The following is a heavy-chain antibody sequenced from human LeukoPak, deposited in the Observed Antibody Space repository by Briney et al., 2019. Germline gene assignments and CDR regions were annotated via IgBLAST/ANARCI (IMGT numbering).Heavy chain of an antibody. D-gene: IGHD1-14*01. CDR2: ISSSSSYI. V-gene: IGHV3-21*01. J-gene: IGHJ4*02. Sequence: GGSLRLSCAASGFTFSSYSMNWVRQAPGKGLEWVSSISSSSSYIYYADSVKGRFTISRDNSKNTLYLQMNSLRAEDTAVYYCARDLLSRKGYWGQGTLVTVSS. CDR1: GFTFSSYS. CDR3: ARDLLSRKGY.